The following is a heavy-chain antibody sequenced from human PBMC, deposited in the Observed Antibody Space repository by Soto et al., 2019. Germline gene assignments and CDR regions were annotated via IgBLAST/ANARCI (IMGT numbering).Heavy chain of an antibody. Sequence: PGESLKISCKGSGYRFTSYWISWVRQMPGKGLEWMGRIDPSDSYTNYSPSFQGHVTISADKSISTAYLQWSSLKASDTAMYYCAKHHRCSGGSCYAHMDVWGQGTTVTVSS. V-gene: IGHV5-10-1*01. CDR3: AKHHRCSGGSCYAHMDV. CDR2: IDPSDSYT. D-gene: IGHD2-15*01. J-gene: IGHJ6*02. CDR1: GYRFTSYW.